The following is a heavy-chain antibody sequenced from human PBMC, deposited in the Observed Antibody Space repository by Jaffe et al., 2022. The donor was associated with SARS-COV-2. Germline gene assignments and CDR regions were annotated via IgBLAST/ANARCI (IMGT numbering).Heavy chain of an antibody. CDR1: GYTFTSYA. D-gene: IGHD4-17*01. J-gene: IGHJ2*01. CDR2: INAGNGNT. V-gene: IGHV1-3*01. Sequence: QVQLVQSGAEVKKPGASVKVSCKASGYTFTSYAMHWVRQAPGQRLEWMGWINAGNGNTKYSQKFQGRVTITRDTSASTAYMELSSLRSEDTAVYYCARVPSVVLNGDYVDWYFDLWGRGTLVTVSS. CDR3: ARVPSVVLNGDYVDWYFDL.